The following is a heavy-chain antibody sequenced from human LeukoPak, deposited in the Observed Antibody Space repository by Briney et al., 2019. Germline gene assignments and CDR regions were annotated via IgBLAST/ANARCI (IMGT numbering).Heavy chain of an antibody. J-gene: IGHJ5*02. CDR1: GFTFSSYA. V-gene: IGHV3-23*01. D-gene: IGHD3-10*01. CDR3: AKGVAYYYGSGNWFDP. CDR2: ISGSGGST. Sequence: GGSLRLSCAASGFTFSSYAMSWVRQAPGKGLEWVSAISGSGGSTYYADSVKGRFTISRDNSKNTLYLQMNSLRAEDTAVYYCAKGVAYYYGSGNWFDPWGQGTLVTVSS.